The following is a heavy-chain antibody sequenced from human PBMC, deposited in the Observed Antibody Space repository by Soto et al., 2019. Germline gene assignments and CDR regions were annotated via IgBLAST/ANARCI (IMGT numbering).Heavy chain of an antibody. Sequence: GASVQVSCKASGYTFTGYYMHWVRQAPGQGLEWMGWINPNSGGTNYAQKFQGRVTMTRDTSISTAYMELSRLRSDDTAVYYCARARYYDYGMDVWGQGTTVTVSS. V-gene: IGHV1-2*02. CDR2: INPNSGGT. J-gene: IGHJ6*02. CDR3: ARARYYDYGMDV. CDR1: GYTFTGYY.